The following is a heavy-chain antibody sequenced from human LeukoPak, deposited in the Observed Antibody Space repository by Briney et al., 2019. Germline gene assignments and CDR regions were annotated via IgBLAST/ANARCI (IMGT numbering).Heavy chain of an antibody. CDR1: GGSISSYY. J-gene: IGHJ6*03. CDR2: IYTSGST. Sequence: SETLSLTCTVSGGSISSYYWSWIRQPAGKGLEWIGRIYTSGSTNYNPSLKSRVTISVDTSKNQFSLKLSSVTAADTAVYYCARKSRNLNYYGPGGNLNHYSYSYNRDVGGKGTTVTISS. D-gene: IGHD3-10*01. V-gene: IGHV4-4*07. CDR3: ARKSRNLNYYGPGGNLNHYSYSYNRDV.